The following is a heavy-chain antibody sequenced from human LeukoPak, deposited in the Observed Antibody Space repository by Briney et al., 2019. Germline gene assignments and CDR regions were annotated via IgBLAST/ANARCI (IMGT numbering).Heavy chain of an antibody. CDR2: ISSSSSTI. Sequence: GGSLRLSCAASGFTFSGYAMYWVRQAPGKGLEWVSYISSSSSTIYYADSVKGRFTISRDNAKNSLYLQMNSLRAEDTAVYYCARDLEMATINWGQGTLVTVSS. J-gene: IGHJ4*02. V-gene: IGHV3-48*04. CDR1: GFTFSGYA. CDR3: ARDLEMATIN. D-gene: IGHD5-24*01.